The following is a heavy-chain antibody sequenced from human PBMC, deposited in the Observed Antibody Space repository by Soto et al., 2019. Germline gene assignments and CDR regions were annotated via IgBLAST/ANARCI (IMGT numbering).Heavy chain of an antibody. CDR2: LHSGGDT. Sequence: EVQLVESGGGLVQPGGSLRLSCVASGIPVSSNYMTWVRQAPGKGLEWVSVLHSGGDTYYANSVKGRFTISRHDSTNTLFLQMNSLTPEDTAVYYCARDGPYYYASRMDVWGQWTTVTVSS. CDR3: ARDGPYYYASRMDV. J-gene: IGHJ6*02. D-gene: IGHD3-10*01. V-gene: IGHV3-53*04. CDR1: GIPVSSNY.